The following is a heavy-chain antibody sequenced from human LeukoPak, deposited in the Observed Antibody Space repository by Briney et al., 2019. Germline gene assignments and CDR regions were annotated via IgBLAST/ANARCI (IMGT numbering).Heavy chain of an antibody. CDR2: IYSGGST. V-gene: IGHV3-66*01. J-gene: IGHJ4*02. Sequence: GGSLRLSCAASGFTFDDYGMSWVRQAAGKGLEWVSVIYSGGSTYYADSVKGRFTISRDNSKNTLNLQMNSLRAEDAAVYYCARGYSSDNWGQGTLVTVSS. D-gene: IGHD2-21*01. CDR1: GFTFDDYG. CDR3: ARGYSSDN.